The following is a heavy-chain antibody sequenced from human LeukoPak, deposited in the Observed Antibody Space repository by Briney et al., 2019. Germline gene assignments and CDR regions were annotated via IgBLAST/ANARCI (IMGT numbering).Heavy chain of an antibody. J-gene: IGHJ4*02. CDR2: ISSSGINT. D-gene: IGHD1-26*01. Sequence: GGSLRLSCAASGFTFSSYGMSWVRQAPGKGLEWVLAISSSGINTYYADSVKGRFTISRDNSKNTLYLQMNSLRAEDTAVYYCAKTGATRPEYWGQGTLVTVSS. CDR1: GFTFSSYG. V-gene: IGHV3-23*01. CDR3: AKTGATRPEY.